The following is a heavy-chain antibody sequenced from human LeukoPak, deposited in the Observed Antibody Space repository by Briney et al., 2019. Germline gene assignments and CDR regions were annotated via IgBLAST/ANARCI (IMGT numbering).Heavy chain of an antibody. D-gene: IGHD1-26*01. CDR3: ARDSWDNNWFDP. Sequence: SSETLSLTCAVYGGSFSGYYWSWIRQPPGKGLEWIGEINHSGSNNYNPSLKSRVTISVDTSKNQFSLKLSSVTAADTAVYYCARDSWDNNWFDPWGQGTLVTVSS. CDR2: INHSGSN. CDR1: GGSFSGYY. V-gene: IGHV4-34*01. J-gene: IGHJ5*02.